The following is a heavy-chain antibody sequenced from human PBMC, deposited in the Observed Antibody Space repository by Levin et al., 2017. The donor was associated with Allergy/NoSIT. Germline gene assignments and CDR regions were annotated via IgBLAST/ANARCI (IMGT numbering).Heavy chain of an antibody. V-gene: IGHV4-59*08. Sequence: SETLSLTCTVSGGSISSYYWSWIRQPPGKGLEWIGYIYYSGSTNYNPSLKSRVTISVDTSKNQFSLKLSSVPAADTALYYCARLTRDWFDPWGQGTLVTVSS. CDR2: IYYSGST. CDR3: ARLTRDWFDP. CDR1: GGSISSYY. J-gene: IGHJ5*02.